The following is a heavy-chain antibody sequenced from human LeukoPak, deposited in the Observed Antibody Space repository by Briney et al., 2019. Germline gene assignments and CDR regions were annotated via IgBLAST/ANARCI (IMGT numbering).Heavy chain of an antibody. V-gene: IGHV3-21*01. CDR3: ARCPYYDSSGSFGY. D-gene: IGHD3-22*01. CDR2: ISSSSSYI. J-gene: IGHJ4*02. Sequence: PGGSLRLSCAASRFTFNSYSMNWVRQAPGKGLEWVSSISSSSSYIYYADSVKGRFTISRDNAKNSLYLQMNSLRSEDTAVYYCARCPYYDSSGSFGYWGQGTLVTVSS. CDR1: RFTFNSYS.